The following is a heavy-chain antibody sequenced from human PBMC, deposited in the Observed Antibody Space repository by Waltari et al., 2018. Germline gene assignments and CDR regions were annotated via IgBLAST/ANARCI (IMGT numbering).Heavy chain of an antibody. J-gene: IGHJ6*02. V-gene: IGHV4-59*01. Sequence: QVQLHESGPGLVKPSETLSLTCTVSGDSISGYYWSWIRRPPGKGLEWIGYIYYSGSTKYNPSLKSRVSISVDTSKNQFSLRVSSVTAADTAVYYCARVGAAALGYYYGMDVWGQGTTVTVSS. CDR1: GDSISGYY. CDR3: ARVGAAALGYYYGMDV. D-gene: IGHD6-13*01. CDR2: IYYSGST.